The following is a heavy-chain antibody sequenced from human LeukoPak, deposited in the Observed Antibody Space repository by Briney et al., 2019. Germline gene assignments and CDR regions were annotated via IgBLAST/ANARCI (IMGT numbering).Heavy chain of an antibody. D-gene: IGHD5-12*01. J-gene: IGHJ4*02. CDR3: ARVYSWRWLQLRRGSFDY. CDR2: MNPNSGNT. V-gene: IGHV1-8*01. CDR1: GYTFTSYD. Sequence: ASVKVSCKASGYTFTSYDINWVRPATGQGLEWMGWMNPNSGNTGYAQKFQGRVTMTRNTSISTAYMELSSLRSEDTAVYYCARVYSWRWLQLRRGSFDYWGQGTLVTVSS.